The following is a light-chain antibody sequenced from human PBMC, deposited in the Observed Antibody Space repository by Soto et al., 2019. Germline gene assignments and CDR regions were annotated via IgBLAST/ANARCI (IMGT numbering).Light chain of an antibody. CDR3: QSYDSSNRGAV. CDR2: EDN. CDR1: SGSIASNY. Sequence: NFMLTQPHSVSESPGKTVTISCTRSSGSIASNYVQWYQQRPGSSPTTVIYEDNQRPSGVPDRFSGSIDSSSNSASLTISGLKTEDEADYYCQSYDSSNRGAVFGGGTKLTVL. J-gene: IGLJ7*01. V-gene: IGLV6-57*01.